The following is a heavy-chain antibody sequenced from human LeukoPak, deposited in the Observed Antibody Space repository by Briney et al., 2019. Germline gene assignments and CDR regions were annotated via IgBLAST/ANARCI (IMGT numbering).Heavy chain of an antibody. V-gene: IGHV1-46*01. D-gene: IGHD6-19*01. J-gene: IGHJ6*03. CDR3: ARGEQQWLVTVYYYYMDV. Sequence: ASVKVSCKASGYIFTRYEMHWVRQAPGQGLEWMGIINPSGGSTTYAQKFQGRVTMTRDTSTSIVYMELSSLRSEDTAVYYCARGEQQWLVTVYYYYMDVWGKGTTVTVSS. CDR2: INPSGGST. CDR1: GYIFTRYE.